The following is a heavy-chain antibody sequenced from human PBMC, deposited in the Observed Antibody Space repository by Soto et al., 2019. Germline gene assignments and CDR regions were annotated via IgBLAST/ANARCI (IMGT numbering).Heavy chain of an antibody. D-gene: IGHD6-19*01. V-gene: IGHV4-4*02. CDR1: GGSISSSNW. J-gene: IGHJ5*02. CDR2: IYHSGST. Sequence: TSETLSLTCAVSGGSISSSNWWSCVRQPPGKGLEWIGQIYHSGSTNYNPSLKSRVTISVDKSKNQFSLKLSSVTAADTAVYYCARSIAVAINWFDPWGQGTLVTVS. CDR3: ARSIAVAINWFDP.